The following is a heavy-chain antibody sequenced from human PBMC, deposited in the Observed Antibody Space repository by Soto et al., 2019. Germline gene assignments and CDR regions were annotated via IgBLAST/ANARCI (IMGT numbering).Heavy chain of an antibody. Sequence: QVHLQESGPGLVKPSETLSLTCSVSGGTISGYYWTWIRHPDGKGLELIGRIYSSRNTKYNPSLQSRVTISLDTSDTQFSLRLTSVAAADTAVYYCARGQRFSDWFDPWGQVNLVTVSS. D-gene: IGHD3-3*01. CDR1: GGTISGYY. CDR3: ARGQRFSDWFDP. J-gene: IGHJ5*02. CDR2: IYSSRNT. V-gene: IGHV4-4*07.